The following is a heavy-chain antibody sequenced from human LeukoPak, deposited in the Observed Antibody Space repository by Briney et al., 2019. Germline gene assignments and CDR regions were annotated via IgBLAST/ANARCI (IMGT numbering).Heavy chain of an antibody. Sequence: ASVKVSCKASGYTFTDYYMHWVRQAPGQGLEWMGWINPNSGGTNYAQKFQGRVTMTRDKSISTAYMELYSLRSDDTAVYYCARQGTTSSMFHYYYYMDVWGKGTTVTVSS. D-gene: IGHD4-17*01. J-gene: IGHJ6*03. V-gene: IGHV1-2*02. CDR2: INPNSGGT. CDR1: GYTFTDYY. CDR3: ARQGTTSSMFHYYYYMDV.